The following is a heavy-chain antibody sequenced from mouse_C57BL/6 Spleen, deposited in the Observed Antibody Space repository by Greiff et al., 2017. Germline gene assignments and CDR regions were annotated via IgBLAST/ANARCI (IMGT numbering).Heavy chain of an antibody. CDR1: GYTFTSYW. J-gene: IGHJ2*01. CDR3: ARSEGTAQALYFDY. D-gene: IGHD3-1*01. V-gene: IGHV1-72*01. Sequence: QVQLQQPGAELVKPGASVKLSCKASGYTFTSYWMHWVKQRPGRGLEWIGRIDPNSGGTKYNGKFKSKATLTVDKPSSTAYMQLSSLTSEDAAVYYCARSEGTAQALYFDYWGQGTTLTVSS. CDR2: IDPNSGGT.